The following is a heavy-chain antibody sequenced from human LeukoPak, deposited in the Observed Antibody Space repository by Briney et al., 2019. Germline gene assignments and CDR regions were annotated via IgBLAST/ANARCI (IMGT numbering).Heavy chain of an antibody. CDR1: GGSINGYY. Sequence: SETLSLTCTVSGGSINGYYWSLIRQPPGKGLEWIGYIYYSGSTNYNPSLKSRVTISIDTSKNQFSLKLTSVTAADTAVCYCARGEALYSNYGFDYWGQGTLVTVSS. V-gene: IGHV4-59*01. CDR2: IYYSGST. J-gene: IGHJ4*02. CDR3: ARGEALYSNYGFDY. D-gene: IGHD4-11*01.